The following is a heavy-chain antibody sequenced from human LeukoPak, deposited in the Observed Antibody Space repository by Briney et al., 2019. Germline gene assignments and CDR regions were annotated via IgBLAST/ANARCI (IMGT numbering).Heavy chain of an antibody. Sequence: GASVKVSCKAYGYTFTGYYMHWVRQAPGQGLEWMGRINPNSGGTNYAQKFQGRVTMTRDTSISTAYMELSRLRSDDTAVYYCARDQDIVVVVAATGAFDIWGQGTMVTVSS. D-gene: IGHD2-15*01. CDR1: GYTFTGYY. CDR3: ARDQDIVVVVAATGAFDI. CDR2: INPNSGGT. J-gene: IGHJ3*02. V-gene: IGHV1-2*06.